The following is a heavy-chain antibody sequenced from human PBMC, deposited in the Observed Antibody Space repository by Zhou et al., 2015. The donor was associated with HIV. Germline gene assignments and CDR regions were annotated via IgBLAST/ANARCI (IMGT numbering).Heavy chain of an antibody. CDR2: ISSRSSYM. V-gene: IGHV3-11*06. CDR1: GFTFSDHW. D-gene: IGHD2-2*02. J-gene: IGHJ6*02. CDR3: ARDDFSQDCSSTSCSTPPLYYHGVDV. Sequence: VQLVESGGDLVKPGGSLRLSCTASGFTFSDHWMGWIRQAPGKGLEWVSSISSRSSYMYYAASVTGRFTISRDNAKNSLYLQMNSLRAEDTAMYYCARDDFSQDCSSTSCSTPPLYYHGVDVWAKGPRSPSP.